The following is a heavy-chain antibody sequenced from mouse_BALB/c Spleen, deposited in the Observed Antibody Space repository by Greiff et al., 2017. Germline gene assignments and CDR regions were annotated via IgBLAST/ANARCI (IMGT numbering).Heavy chain of an antibody. J-gene: IGHJ4*01. CDR2: IYPYNGGT. D-gene: IGHD2-1*01. Sequence: EVQLQQSGPELVKPGASVKISCKASGYTFTDYNMHWVKQSHGKSLEWIGYIYPYNGGTGYNQKFKSKATLTVDNSSSTAYMELRSLTSEDSAVYYCAREVYYGNFYGMDYWGQGTSVTVSS. CDR1: GYTFTDYN. V-gene: IGHV1S29*02. CDR3: AREVYYGNFYGMDY.